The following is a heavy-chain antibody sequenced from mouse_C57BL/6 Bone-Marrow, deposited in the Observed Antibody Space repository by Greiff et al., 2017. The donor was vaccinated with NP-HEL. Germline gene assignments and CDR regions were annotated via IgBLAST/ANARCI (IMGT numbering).Heavy chain of an antibody. Sequence: VQLKESGAELVRPGASVKLSCTASGFNIKDYYMHWVKQRPEQGLEWIGRIDPEDGDTEYAQKFKGKATLTADTSSNTADLQLSSLTSEDTAVDYCTKDDYLMDYWGQGTSVTVSS. CDR3: TKDDYLMDY. V-gene: IGHV14-1*01. D-gene: IGHD2-13*01. CDR1: GFNIKDYY. J-gene: IGHJ4*01. CDR2: IDPEDGDT.